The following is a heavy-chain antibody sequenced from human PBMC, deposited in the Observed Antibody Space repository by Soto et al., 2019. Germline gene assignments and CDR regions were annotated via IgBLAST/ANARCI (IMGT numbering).Heavy chain of an antibody. CDR1: GDSMSRYY. CDR3: ARERKRPFYYDGSGPDSFDV. CDR2: IYSSGNT. J-gene: IGHJ3*01. Sequence: SETLSLTCTVSGDSMSRYYWSWIRQPAGKGLEWIGRIYSSGNTNYNPSLMRRLTMSIDPSENQFSLSLRSVTAADSAVYFCARERKRPFYYDGSGPDSFDVWGLGTMVTVSS. V-gene: IGHV4-4*07. D-gene: IGHD3-22*01.